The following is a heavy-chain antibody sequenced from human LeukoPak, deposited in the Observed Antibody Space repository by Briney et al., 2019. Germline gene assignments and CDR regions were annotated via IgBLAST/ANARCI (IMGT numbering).Heavy chain of an antibody. D-gene: IGHD3-3*01. J-gene: IGHJ4*02. V-gene: IGHV1-18*01. Sequence: ASVKVSCKASGYTFTSYGISWVRQAPGQGLEWMGWISAYNGNTNYAQKLQGRVTMTTDTSTSTAYMELRSLRSGDTAVYYCARGDHYYDFWSGYYTYWGQGTLVTVSS. CDR2: ISAYNGNT. CDR3: ARGDHYYDFWSGYYTY. CDR1: GYTFTSYG.